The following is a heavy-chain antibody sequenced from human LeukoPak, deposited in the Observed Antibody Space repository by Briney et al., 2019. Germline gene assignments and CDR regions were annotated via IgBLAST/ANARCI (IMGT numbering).Heavy chain of an antibody. D-gene: IGHD6-6*01. Sequence: SVNVSCKPSGYTLTSYDINWVRQATGRGLEWMGWMNPNSGNTDYPQKSQGRDTMTRNTSISTAYMELSSLRSEDTAVYYCARTSSAQYYYYYYGMDVWGQGTTVTVSS. CDR3: ARTSSAQYYYYYYGMDV. CDR1: GYTLTSYD. V-gene: IGHV1-8*01. CDR2: MNPNSGNT. J-gene: IGHJ6*02.